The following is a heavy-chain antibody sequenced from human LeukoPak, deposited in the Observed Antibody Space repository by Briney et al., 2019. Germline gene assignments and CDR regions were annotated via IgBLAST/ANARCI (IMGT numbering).Heavy chain of an antibody. CDR2: IYYSGST. CDR3: AREGDYYDSSGYLNS. D-gene: IGHD3-22*01. V-gene: IGHV4-59*12. Sequence: PSETLSLTCTVSGGSISSYYWSWIRQPPGKGLEWIGYIYYSGSTNYNPSLKSRVTISVDTSKNQFPLKLSSVTAADTAVYYCAREGDYYDSSGYLNSWGQGTLVTVSS. CDR1: GGSISSYY. J-gene: IGHJ4*02.